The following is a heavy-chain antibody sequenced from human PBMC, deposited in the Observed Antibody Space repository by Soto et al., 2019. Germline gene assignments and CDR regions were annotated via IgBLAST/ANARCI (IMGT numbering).Heavy chain of an antibody. J-gene: IGHJ6*02. Sequence: EVQLVESGGGLVQPGGSLRLSCAASGFTFSSYSMNWVRQAPGKGLEWVSGIGGSGRNTYYADSVKGRFTISRDNSQNTLFLQMNSLRAEDTAEYYCARVLRYFDTPYGMDVWGQGTTVTVSS. V-gene: IGHV3-23*04. CDR3: ARVLRYFDTPYGMDV. CDR1: GFTFSSYS. CDR2: IGGSGRNT. D-gene: IGHD3-9*01.